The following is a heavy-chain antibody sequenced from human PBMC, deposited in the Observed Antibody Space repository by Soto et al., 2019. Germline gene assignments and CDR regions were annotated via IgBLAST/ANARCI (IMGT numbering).Heavy chain of an antibody. J-gene: IGHJ5*02. CDR3: ARDVGSSSYNWFYP. Sequence: QVQLVESGGGVVQPGRSLRLSCAASGFTFSSYGMHWVRQAPGKGLEWVAVIWYDGSNKYYADSVKGRFTISRDNSKNTLYLQMNSLRAEDTAVYYCARDVGSSSYNWFYPGGQGTLVTVSS. V-gene: IGHV3-33*01. CDR1: GFTFSSYG. D-gene: IGHD6-13*01. CDR2: IWYDGSNK.